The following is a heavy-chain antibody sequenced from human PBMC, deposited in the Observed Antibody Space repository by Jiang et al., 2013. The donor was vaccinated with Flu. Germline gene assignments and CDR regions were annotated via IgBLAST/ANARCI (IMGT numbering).Heavy chain of an antibody. CDR1: GYTFTSYD. V-gene: IGHV1-8*01. J-gene: IGHJ6*02. D-gene: IGHD3-3*01. CDR3: ARALSPAIKNTIFGVVRRSYYGMDV. CDR2: MNPNSGNT. Sequence: GAEVKKPGASVKVSCKASGYTFTSYDINWVRQATGQGLEWMGWMNPNSGNTGYAQKFQGRVTMTRNTSISTAYMELSSLRSEDTAVYYCARALSPAIKNTIFGVVRRSYYGMDVWGQGTTVTVSS.